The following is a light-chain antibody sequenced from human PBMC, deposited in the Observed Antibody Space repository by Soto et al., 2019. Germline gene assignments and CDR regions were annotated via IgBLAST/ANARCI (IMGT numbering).Light chain of an antibody. CDR3: QQYGSSPGDT. CDR1: QSVSSSY. J-gene: IGKJ2*01. V-gene: IGKV3-20*01. CDR2: GAS. Sequence: EIVLTQSPVTLSLSPGERATLSCRASQSVSSSYLAWYQQKPGQAPRLLIYGASSRATGIPDRFSGSGSGTDFTLTISRLEPEDFAVYYCQQYGSSPGDTFGQGTKLEIK.